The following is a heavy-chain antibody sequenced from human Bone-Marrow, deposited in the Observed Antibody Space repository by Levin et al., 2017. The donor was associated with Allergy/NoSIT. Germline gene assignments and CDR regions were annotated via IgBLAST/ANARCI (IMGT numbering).Heavy chain of an antibody. Sequence: GGSLRLSCAASGFTFSSYSMNWVRQAPGKGLEWVSSISSSSSYIYYADSVKGRFTISRDNAKNSLYLQMNSLRAEDTAVYYCARGPYSYYYDSSGQDAFDIWGQGTMVTVSS. V-gene: IGHV3-21*01. CDR3: ARGPYSYYYDSSGQDAFDI. J-gene: IGHJ3*02. CDR1: GFTFSSYS. CDR2: ISSSSSYI. D-gene: IGHD3-22*01.